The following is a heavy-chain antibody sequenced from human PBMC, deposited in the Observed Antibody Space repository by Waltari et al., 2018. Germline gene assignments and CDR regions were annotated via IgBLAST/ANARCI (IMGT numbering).Heavy chain of an antibody. V-gene: IGHV1-3*03. J-gene: IGHJ4*02. CDR3: AREMGGYFSLDY. CDR2: INAGNGNT. D-gene: IGHD1-26*01. Sequence: QVQLVQSGAEVKKPGASVKVSCKASGYTFTSYDINWVRQAPGQRLEWMGWINAGNGNTKYSQEFQGRVTITRDTSASTAYMELSSLRSEDMAVYYCAREMGGYFSLDYWGQGTLVTVSS. CDR1: GYTFTSYD.